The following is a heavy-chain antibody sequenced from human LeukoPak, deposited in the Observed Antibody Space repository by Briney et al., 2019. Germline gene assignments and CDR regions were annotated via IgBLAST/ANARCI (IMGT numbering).Heavy chain of an antibody. J-gene: IGHJ4*02. CDR2: FDPEDGET. V-gene: IGHV1-24*01. CDR3: ATGWGIVVVPAARSFDY. D-gene: IGHD2-2*01. CDR1: GYTLTELS. Sequence: ASVTVSCKVSGYTLTELSMHWVRQAPGKGLAGMGGFDPEDGETIYAQKFQGRVTMTEDTSTDTAYMELSSLRSEDTAVYYCATGWGIVVVPAARSFDYWGQGTLVTVSS.